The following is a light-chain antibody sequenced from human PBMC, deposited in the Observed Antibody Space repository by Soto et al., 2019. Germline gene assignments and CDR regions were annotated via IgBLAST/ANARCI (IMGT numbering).Light chain of an antibody. Sequence: QSVLTQPASVSGSPGQSITISCTGTSSDVGGYNYVSWYQQHPGKAPNLMIYEVSNRPSGVSNRFSGSKSGNTASLTISGLQAEDEADYYCSSYTSSSLPVFGGGTKLTVL. CDR1: SSDVGGYNY. CDR3: SSYTSSSLPV. CDR2: EVS. V-gene: IGLV2-14*01. J-gene: IGLJ2*01.